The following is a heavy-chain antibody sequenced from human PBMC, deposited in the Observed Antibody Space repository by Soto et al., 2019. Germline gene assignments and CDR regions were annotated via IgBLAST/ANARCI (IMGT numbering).Heavy chain of an antibody. CDR3: AKRPDDSSGYYQLYFDY. V-gene: IGHV3-23*01. Sequence: GGSLRLSCAASGFTFSSYDMTWVRQAPGKGLEWVSSISASGSRTYYADSVRGRFTLSRDTFKNTLYLQMSRLRAEDTAVYYCAKRPDDSSGYYQLYFDYWGQGALVTVSS. J-gene: IGHJ4*02. CDR1: GFTFSSYD. D-gene: IGHD3-22*01. CDR2: ISASGSRT.